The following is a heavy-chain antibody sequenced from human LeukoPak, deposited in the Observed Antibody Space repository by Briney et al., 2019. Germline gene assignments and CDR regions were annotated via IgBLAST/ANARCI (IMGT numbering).Heavy chain of an antibody. Sequence: ASVKVSCKASGGTFSSYAISWVRQAPGQGLEWMGGVIPIFGTANYAQKFQGRVTITTDESTSTAYMELSSLRSEDTAVYYCARSGDIVVVPAATSMNYYYYYMDVWGKGTTVTVSS. D-gene: IGHD2-2*01. CDR3: ARSGDIVVVPAATSMNYYYYYMDV. J-gene: IGHJ6*03. CDR1: GGTFSSYA. V-gene: IGHV1-69*05. CDR2: VIPIFGTA.